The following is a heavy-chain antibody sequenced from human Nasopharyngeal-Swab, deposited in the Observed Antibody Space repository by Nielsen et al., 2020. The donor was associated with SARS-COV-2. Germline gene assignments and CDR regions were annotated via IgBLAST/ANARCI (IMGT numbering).Heavy chain of an antibody. CDR1: VFTFSSYS. CDR3: ARQTTVTNYFDY. D-gene: IGHD4-17*01. Sequence: GESLKISCAASVFTFSSYSMNWVRQAPGKGLEWVSSISSSSSYIYYADSVKGRFTISRDNAKNSLYLQMNSLRAEDTAVYYCARQTTVTNYFDYWGQGTLVTVSS. CDR2: ISSSSSYI. J-gene: IGHJ4*02. V-gene: IGHV3-21*01.